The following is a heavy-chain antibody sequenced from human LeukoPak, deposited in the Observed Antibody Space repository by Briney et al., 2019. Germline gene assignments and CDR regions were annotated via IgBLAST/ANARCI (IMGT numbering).Heavy chain of an antibody. J-gene: IGHJ3*01. Sequence: GGSLRLSCAASGFTFSNYGMSWVRQAPGKGLEWVSSISRSGGSTHYADSAKGRFVISRDTSKNTLHLQKKSLTAGDTAVEYCARKGAGLDACDLWGQGTVVTVSS. CDR2: ISRSGGST. D-gene: IGHD3/OR15-3a*01. CDR1: GFTFSNYG. CDR3: ARKGAGLDACDL. V-gene: IGHV3-23*01.